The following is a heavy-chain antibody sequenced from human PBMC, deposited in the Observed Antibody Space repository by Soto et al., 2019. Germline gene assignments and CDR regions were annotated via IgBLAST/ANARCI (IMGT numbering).Heavy chain of an antibody. V-gene: IGHV3-23*01. D-gene: IGHD6-13*01. Sequence: GSLRLSCAASGFSFSDYAMTWVRQAPGKGLEWVSVISESGGSTHYAESVRGRFTISRDNSENMLYLRMNSLRDDDTAVYFCAKRSPYSIGWYSPIFDYWGQGALVTVSS. CDR2: ISESGGST. CDR1: GFSFSDYA. CDR3: AKRSPYSIGWYSPIFDY. J-gene: IGHJ4*02.